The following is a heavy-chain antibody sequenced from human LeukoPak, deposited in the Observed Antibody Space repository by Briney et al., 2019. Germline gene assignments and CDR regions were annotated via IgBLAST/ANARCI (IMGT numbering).Heavy chain of an antibody. D-gene: IGHD1-7*01. CDR1: GGSISSGGYY. CDR2: IYYSGST. CDR3: ARDPTGATGFDY. J-gene: IGHJ4*02. V-gene: IGHV4-31*03. Sequence: PSQTLSLTCTVSGGSISSGGYYWSWIRQHPGKGLEWTGYIYYSGSTYYNPSLKSRVTISVDTSKNQFSLKLSSVTAADTAVYYCARDPTGATGFDYWGQGTLVTVSS.